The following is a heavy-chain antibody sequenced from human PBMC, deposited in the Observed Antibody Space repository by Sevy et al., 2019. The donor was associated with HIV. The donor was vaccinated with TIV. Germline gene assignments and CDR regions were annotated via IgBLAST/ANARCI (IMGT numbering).Heavy chain of an antibody. CDR2: IKTKTYGGTT. D-gene: IGHD6-19*01. CDR1: GFTFSDYA. V-gene: IGHV3-49*04. Sequence: GGSLRLSCTASGFTFSDYAMSWVRQAPGNGLEWVGFIKTKTYGGTTEYAASVKGRFIISRDDSKNIAYLQMNSLKTEDTAVYYCTRDLYGSGWFYFDYSGQRTLVTVSS. CDR3: TRDLYGSGWFYFDY. J-gene: IGHJ4*02.